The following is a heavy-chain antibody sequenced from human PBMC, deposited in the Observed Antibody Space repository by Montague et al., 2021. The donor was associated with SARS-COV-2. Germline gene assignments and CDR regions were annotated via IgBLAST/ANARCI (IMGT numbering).Heavy chain of an antibody. Sequence: SETLSLTCAVYGGSFSGYYWSWIRQPPGKGLEWIGKINHRGSTNYNPSLKIRVIISVYTSKNQFSLKLSSVTAAATAVYYCARGTGPRSITLFGVVVSGHVFDIWGQGTMVTVSS. CDR1: GGSFSGYY. CDR2: INHRGST. CDR3: ARGTGPRSITLFGVVVSGHVFDI. D-gene: IGHD3-3*01. J-gene: IGHJ3*02. V-gene: IGHV4-34*01.